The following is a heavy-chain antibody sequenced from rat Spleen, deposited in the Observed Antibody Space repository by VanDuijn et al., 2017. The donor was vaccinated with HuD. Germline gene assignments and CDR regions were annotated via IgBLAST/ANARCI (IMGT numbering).Heavy chain of an antibody. V-gene: IGHV5-25*01. D-gene: IGHD1-1*01. J-gene: IGHJ2*01. CDR2: ISYDGGNT. Sequence: EVQLVESGGGLVQPGRSMKLSCAASGFTFSSFAMAWVRQAPTKGLEWVASISYDGGNTYYRDSVKGRFTISRDNAESTLYLQMNSLNSEDTATYYCATVLITPGDYWGQGVMVTVSS. CDR1: GFTFSSFA. CDR3: ATVLITPGDY.